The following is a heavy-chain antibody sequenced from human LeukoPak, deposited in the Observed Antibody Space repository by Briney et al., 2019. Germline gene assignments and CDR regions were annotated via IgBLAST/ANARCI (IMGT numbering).Heavy chain of an antibody. CDR3: TRVYDSSGYYYYFDY. V-gene: IGHV3-23*01. D-gene: IGHD3-22*01. CDR1: GFTFSNYA. Sequence: PGASLRLSCAASGFTFSNYAMSWVRQAPGKGLEWVSAISGSGANTYYADSVKGRFTISRDNSKSTLYLQMNSLRAEDTAVYYCTRVYDSSGYYYYFDYWGQGTLVTVSS. J-gene: IGHJ4*02. CDR2: ISGSGANT.